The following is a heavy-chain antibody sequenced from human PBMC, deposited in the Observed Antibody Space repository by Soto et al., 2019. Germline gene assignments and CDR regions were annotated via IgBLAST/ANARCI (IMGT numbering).Heavy chain of an antibody. CDR1: GGSVSNSSFY. D-gene: IGHD3-22*01. J-gene: IGHJ4*02. CDR2: IYYSGST. Sequence: SETLSLTCAVSGGSVSNSSFYWSWIRQPPGERLEWIGNIYYSGSTNYNPSLKSRVTISVHTSKNQFSLKLTSVTAADTAVYYCARVRSSGYYGLLDYWGQGTMVTVYS. V-gene: IGHV4-61*01. CDR3: ARVRSSGYYGLLDY.